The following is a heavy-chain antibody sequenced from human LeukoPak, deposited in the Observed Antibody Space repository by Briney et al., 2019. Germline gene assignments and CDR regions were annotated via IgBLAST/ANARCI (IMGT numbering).Heavy chain of an antibody. Sequence: SETLSLTCTVSGGSISSSSYYWGWIRQPPGKGLEWIGSIYYSGSTYYNPSLKSRVTISVGTSKNQFSLKLGSVTAADTAVYYCARQVKAAMFDWGQGTLVTVSS. CDR1: GGSISSSSYY. J-gene: IGHJ4*02. CDR2: IYYSGST. CDR3: ARQVKAAMFD. V-gene: IGHV4-39*01. D-gene: IGHD3-10*02.